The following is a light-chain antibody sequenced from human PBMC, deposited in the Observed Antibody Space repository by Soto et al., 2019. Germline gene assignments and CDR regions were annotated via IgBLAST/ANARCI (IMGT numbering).Light chain of an antibody. J-gene: IGKJ4*01. CDR3: QQANSFPLT. CDR1: QALSNY. V-gene: IGKV1-9*01. CDR2: SAS. Sequence: DIQLTQSPSVLSASVGDTVTITCRASQALSNYLAWYQQKPGKAPYLLIYSASTLQSGVPSRFSGSGSGTDLTITISSLQPEDCETYDCQQANSFPLTFGGGTKVDIK.